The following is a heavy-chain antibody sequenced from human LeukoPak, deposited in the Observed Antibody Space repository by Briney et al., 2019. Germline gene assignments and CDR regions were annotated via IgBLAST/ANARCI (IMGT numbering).Heavy chain of an antibody. J-gene: IGHJ4*02. Sequence: PGGSLRLSCAASGFTLMSYAMSWVRQAPGKGLEWVSAISGSGASTSYADSVKGRFTISVDNSKNTLYLQMNNLRAEDTAVYYCAKLRIQLWSECDYWGQGTLVTVSS. D-gene: IGHD5-18*01. CDR1: GFTLMSYA. CDR2: ISGSGAST. V-gene: IGHV3-23*01. CDR3: AKLRIQLWSECDY.